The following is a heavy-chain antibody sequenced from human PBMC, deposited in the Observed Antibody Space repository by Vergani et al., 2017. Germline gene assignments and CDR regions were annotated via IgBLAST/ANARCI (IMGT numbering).Heavy chain of an antibody. CDR3: ARGGILRRYCSGTSCANPWEFRGAFDI. J-gene: IGHJ3*02. CDR1: GGSISSYY. Sequence: QVQLQESGPGLVKPSETLSLTCTVSGGSISSYYWSWIRQPAGKGLEWIGRIYTSGSTNYNPSLKSRVTMSVDTSKNQFSLKLSSVTAADTAVYYCARGGILRRYCSGTSCANPWEFRGAFDIWGQGTMVTVSS. V-gene: IGHV4-4*07. CDR2: IYTSGST. D-gene: IGHD2-2*01.